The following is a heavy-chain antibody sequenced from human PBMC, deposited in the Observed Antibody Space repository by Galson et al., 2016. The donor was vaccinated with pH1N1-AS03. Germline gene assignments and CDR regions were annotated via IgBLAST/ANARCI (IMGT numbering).Heavy chain of an antibody. V-gene: IGHV1-18*01. CDR2: IGTYT. J-gene: IGHJ4*02. Sequence: SVKVSCKASCYTFTNYGISWVRQAPGQGLEYMGWIGTYTIYAQKLQGRVTMTTDTSTSTAYMELRSLRSDDTAVYYCARSGSGSFYEGDFWGQGTLVSVSS. D-gene: IGHD3-10*01. CDR1: CYTFTNYG. CDR3: ARSGSGSFYEGDF.